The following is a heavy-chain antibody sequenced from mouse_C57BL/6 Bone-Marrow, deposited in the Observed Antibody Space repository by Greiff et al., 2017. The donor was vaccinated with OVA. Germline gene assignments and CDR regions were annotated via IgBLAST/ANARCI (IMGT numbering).Heavy chain of an antibody. D-gene: IGHD2-3*01. CDR3: ARDDGYYAMDY. CDR2: ISNLAYSI. V-gene: IGHV5-15*04. Sequence: EVKLEESGGGLVQPGGSLTLSCAASGFTFSDYGMAWVRRAPRKGPEWVAFISNLAYSIYYADTVTGRFTISRENAKNTLYLEMSSLRSEDTAMYYCARDDGYYAMDYWGQGTSVTVSS. CDR1: GFTFSDYG. J-gene: IGHJ4*01.